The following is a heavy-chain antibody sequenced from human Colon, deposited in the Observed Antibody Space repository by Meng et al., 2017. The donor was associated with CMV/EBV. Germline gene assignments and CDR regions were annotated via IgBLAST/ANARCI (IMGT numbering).Heavy chain of an antibody. CDR1: GDSLNGYY. Sequence: SETLSLTCTVSGDSLNGYYWSWIRQTPGRGLEWIGYIFFSGRTDYNPSVKSRVSLSVDTSKKQFSLQLRSVTAADTAVYYCARVGKSFFGDLLPYYFDFWGQGALVTVSS. CDR2: IFFSGRT. CDR3: ARVGKSFFGDLLPYYFDF. J-gene: IGHJ4*02. V-gene: IGHV4-59*01. D-gene: IGHD3-10*01.